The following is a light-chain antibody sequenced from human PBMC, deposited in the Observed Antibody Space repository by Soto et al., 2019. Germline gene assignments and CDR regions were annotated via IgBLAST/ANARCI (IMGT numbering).Light chain of an antibody. CDR2: TNS. Sequence: QLVLTQPPSVSGAPGQRVTISCTGSSSNIGAGYDVHWYQQIPGTAPKLLIYTNSIRPSGVSDRFSGSKSGTSASLAITGLQAEDESDYYCQSYDSSLSGLVFGTGTKVTVL. V-gene: IGLV1-40*01. J-gene: IGLJ1*01. CDR3: QSYDSSLSGLV. CDR1: SSNIGAGYD.